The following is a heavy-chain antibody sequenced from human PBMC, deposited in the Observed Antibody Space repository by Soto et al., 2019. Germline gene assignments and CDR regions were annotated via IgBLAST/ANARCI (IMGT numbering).Heavy chain of an antibody. CDR3: ARLLGKETSWDNGYDAFDI. J-gene: IGHJ3*02. CDR2: IYYSGST. CDR1: GGSISSSSYY. V-gene: IGHV4-39*01. Sequence: SETLSLTCTVSGGSISSSSYYWGWIRQPPGKGLEWIGSIYYSGSTYYNPSLKSRVTISVDTSKNQFSLKLSSVTAADTAVYYCARLLGKETSWDNGYDAFDIWGQGTMVTVSS. D-gene: IGHD6-13*01.